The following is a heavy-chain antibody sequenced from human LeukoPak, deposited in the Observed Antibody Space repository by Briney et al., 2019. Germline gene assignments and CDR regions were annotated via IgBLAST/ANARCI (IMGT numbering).Heavy chain of an antibody. CDR1: GFTFSNAW. J-gene: IGHJ4*02. V-gene: IGHV3-15*01. CDR2: IKSKTDGGTT. CDR3: TTDPSTLRYFDWLFLDY. D-gene: IGHD3-9*01. Sequence: PGGSLRLSCAASGFTFSNAWMSWVRQAPGKGLEWVGRIKSKTDGGTTDYAAPVKGRFTISRDDSKNTLYLQMNSLKTEDTAVYYCTTDPSTLRYFDWLFLDYWGQGTQVTVSS.